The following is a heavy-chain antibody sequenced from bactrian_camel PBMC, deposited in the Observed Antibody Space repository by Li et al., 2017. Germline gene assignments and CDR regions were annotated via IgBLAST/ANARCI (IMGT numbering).Heavy chain of an antibody. CDR3: GVDPLEVNPGSWMRPGKCSENAAFSS. D-gene: IGHD2*01. V-gene: IGHV3S6*01. CDR2: FYTGGALT. J-gene: IGHJ6*01. CDR1: GFTFSNNW. Sequence: HVQLVESGGGLVQPGGSLRLSRTASGFTFSNNWLHWVRQAPGKGLEWVSTFYTGGALTYYSDSVKGRFVISRDNVNHTMYLHMTNLIPEDTAMYYCGVDPLEVNPGSWMRPGKCSENAAFSSRGQGTQVTVS.